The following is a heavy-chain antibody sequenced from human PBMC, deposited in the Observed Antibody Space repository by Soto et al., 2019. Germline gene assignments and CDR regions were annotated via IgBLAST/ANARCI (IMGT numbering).Heavy chain of an antibody. Sequence: LSLTCTVSGGSISSYYWSWIRQPPGKGLEWIGYIYYSGSTNYNPSLKSRVTISVDTSKNQFSLKLSSVTAADTAVYYCARDYYDSSGYYRDWDAFDIWGQGTMVTVSS. J-gene: IGHJ3*02. D-gene: IGHD3-22*01. CDR1: GGSISSYY. CDR2: IYYSGST. CDR3: ARDYYDSSGYYRDWDAFDI. V-gene: IGHV4-59*01.